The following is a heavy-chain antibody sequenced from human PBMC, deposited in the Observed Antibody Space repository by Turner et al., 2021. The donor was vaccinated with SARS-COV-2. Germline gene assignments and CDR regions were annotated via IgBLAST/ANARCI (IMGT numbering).Heavy chain of an antibody. J-gene: IGHJ2*01. D-gene: IGHD2-15*01. V-gene: IGHV4-39*01. CDR3: ARRSSRLGNWYFDL. CDR1: GRSLSRSSYY. CDR2: MYDSGST. Sequence: QLQLQESGPGLVKPSATLSLTCTVSGRSLSRSSYYWVWICHPPGKGLEWIGSMYDSGSTYYNPSLKSRVTISVDTAKNQFSLKLSSVTAADTAVYYCARRSSRLGNWYFDLWGRGTLVTVSS.